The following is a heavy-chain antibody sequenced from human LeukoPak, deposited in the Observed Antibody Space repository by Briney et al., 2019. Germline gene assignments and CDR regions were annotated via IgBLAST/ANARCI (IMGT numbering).Heavy chain of an antibody. CDR2: ISYDGSDE. Sequence: GGSLRLSCAASGFTFSRYGVHWVRQAPHKGLEWMSIISYDGSDEYYADSVKGRFTISRDNSRDTLFLQMDRLTTGDTAVYYCARGYGGNSAGFDYWGQGTLVTVSS. D-gene: IGHD4-23*01. V-gene: IGHV3-30*03. CDR1: GFTFSRYG. J-gene: IGHJ4*02. CDR3: ARGYGGNSAGFDY.